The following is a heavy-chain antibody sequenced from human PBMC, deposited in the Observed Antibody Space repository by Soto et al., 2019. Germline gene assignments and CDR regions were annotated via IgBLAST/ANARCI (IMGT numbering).Heavy chain of an antibody. V-gene: IGHV4-59*08. D-gene: IGHD4-17*01. CDR3: ARYDYGDLYYFDY. J-gene: IGHJ4*02. Sequence: SQTLSLTCTVSGGSISSHYWSWIRQPPGKGLEWIGYIYYSGSTNYNPSLKSRVTISVDTSKNQFSLKLSSVTAADTAVYYCARYDYGDLYYFDYWGQGTLVTVSS. CDR1: GGSISSHY. CDR2: IYYSGST.